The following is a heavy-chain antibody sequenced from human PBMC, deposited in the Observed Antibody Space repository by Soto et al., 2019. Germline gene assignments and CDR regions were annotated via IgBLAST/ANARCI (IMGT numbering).Heavy chain of an antibody. Sequence: QVQLVQSGAEVKKPGASVKVSCKASGYTFSDSVMHWVPQAPGQELEWMGWINADNGNTKYSQKFQGRVTMRWDTSASTAYMELSSLRSEDTAIYYCASEIDATTATSLDYWGQGTLVTVSS. CDR3: ASEIDATTATSLDY. V-gene: IGHV1-3*01. J-gene: IGHJ4*02. D-gene: IGHD4-17*01. CDR1: GYTFSDSV. CDR2: INADNGNT.